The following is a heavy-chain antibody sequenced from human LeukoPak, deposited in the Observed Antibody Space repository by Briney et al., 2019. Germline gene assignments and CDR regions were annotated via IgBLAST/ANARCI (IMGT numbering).Heavy chain of an antibody. CDR2: IWYDGSNK. D-gene: IGHD6-19*01. J-gene: IGHJ4*02. Sequence: GGSLRLSCAASGFTFSSYGMHWVRQAPGKGLEWVAVIWYDGSNKYYADSVKGRFTISRDNSKNTLYLQMNSLRAEDTAVYYCARDIGEQWLDYWGQGTLSPSPQ. V-gene: IGHV3-33*01. CDR1: GFTFSSYG. CDR3: ARDIGEQWLDY.